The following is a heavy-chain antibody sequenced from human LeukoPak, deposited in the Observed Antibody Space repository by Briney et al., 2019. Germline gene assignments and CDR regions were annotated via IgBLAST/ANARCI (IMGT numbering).Heavy chain of an antibody. CDR3: ASLPNYGDYHFDP. J-gene: IGHJ5*02. CDR1: GYTFTSYG. CDR2: ISAYNGNT. V-gene: IGHV1-18*01. D-gene: IGHD4-17*01. Sequence: ASVKVSCKASGYTFTSYGISWVRQAPGQGLEWTGWISAYNGNTNYAQKLQGRVTMTTDTSTSTAYMELRSLRSDDTAVYYCASLPNYGDYHFDPWGQGTLVTVSS.